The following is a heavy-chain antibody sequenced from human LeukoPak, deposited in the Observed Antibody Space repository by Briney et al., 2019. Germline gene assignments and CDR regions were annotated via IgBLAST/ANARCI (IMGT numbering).Heavy chain of an antibody. J-gene: IGHJ4*02. V-gene: IGHV1-18*01. Sequence: ASVKVSCKASGYTFINYGITWVRQAPGQGLEWMGWISPYNGNTKYLQKFQGRVTMTTDTSTSTASMEVRSLRSDDTAVYYCTREESIGRYQFLHEYWGQGTLVTVSS. CDR1: GYTFINYG. CDR3: TREESIGRYQFLHEY. CDR2: ISPYNGNT. D-gene: IGHD1-26*01.